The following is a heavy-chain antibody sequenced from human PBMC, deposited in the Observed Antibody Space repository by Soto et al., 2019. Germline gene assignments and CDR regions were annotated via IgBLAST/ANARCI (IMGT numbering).Heavy chain of an antibody. CDR2: ISAYNGNT. D-gene: IGHD3-3*01. V-gene: IGHV1-18*01. CDR1: GYTFTSYG. J-gene: IGHJ4*02. Sequence: VPLVQSGAEVKKPGASVKVSCQASGYTFTSYGISWVRQGPGQGLEWMGWISAYNGNTNYAQKLQGRVTMTTDTSTSTAYMELRSLRSDDTAVYYCARNLPLRFLEWSAFDYWGQGTLVTVSS. CDR3: ARNLPLRFLEWSAFDY.